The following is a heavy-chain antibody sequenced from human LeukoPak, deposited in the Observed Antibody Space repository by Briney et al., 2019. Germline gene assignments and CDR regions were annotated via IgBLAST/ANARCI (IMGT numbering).Heavy chain of an antibody. CDR3: AKDYGDSGGTFDI. Sequence: SGTLSLTCAVSGGSISSSNWWSWVRQPPGKGLEWIGEIYHSGSTNYNPSLKSRVTISVDKSKNQFSLKLSSVTAADTAVYYCAKDYGDSGGTFDIWGQGTMVTVSS. CDR1: GGSISSSNW. J-gene: IGHJ3*02. V-gene: IGHV4-4*02. D-gene: IGHD4-17*01. CDR2: IYHSGST.